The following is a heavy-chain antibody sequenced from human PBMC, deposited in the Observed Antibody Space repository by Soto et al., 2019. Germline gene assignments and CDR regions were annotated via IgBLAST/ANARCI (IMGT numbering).Heavy chain of an antibody. CDR1: GFTFSGYS. J-gene: IGHJ4*02. CDR2: INTNGVNT. Sequence: GGSLRLSCAAPGFTFSGYSMFWVRQAPGKGLEYVSAINTNGVNTFYAKSVKGRFTISRDNSKNTMYLQMGSLRAEDMAVYYCARGRVEDSSGWATYFDYWGQGTLVTVSS. V-gene: IGHV3-64*01. D-gene: IGHD6-19*01. CDR3: ARGRVEDSSGWATYFDY.